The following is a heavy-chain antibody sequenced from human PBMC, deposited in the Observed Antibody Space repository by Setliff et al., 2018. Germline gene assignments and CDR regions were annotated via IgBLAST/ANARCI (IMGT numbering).Heavy chain of an antibody. CDR2: IYPGDSDT. V-gene: IGHV5-51*01. D-gene: IGHD2-2*01. Sequence: GESLKISCKGSGYSFTSYWIGWVRQMPGKGLEWMGIIYPGDSDTRYSLSFQGQVTISADKSISTAYLQWISLKASDTAMYYWARALYPSSFIGHNWFDPWGQGTLVTASS. CDR3: ARALYPSSFIGHNWFDP. J-gene: IGHJ5*02. CDR1: GYSFTSYW.